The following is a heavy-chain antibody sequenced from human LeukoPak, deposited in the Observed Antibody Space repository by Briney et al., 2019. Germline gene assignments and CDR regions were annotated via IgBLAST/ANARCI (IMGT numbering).Heavy chain of an antibody. V-gene: IGHV1-8*01. Sequence: GASVKVSRKASGYTLTSYDINWVRQATGQGLEWMGWMNPNSGNTGYAQKFQGRVTMTRNTSISTAYMELSSLRSEDTAVYYCARSSYYYDSSGSDFDYWGQGTLVTVSS. CDR3: ARSSYYYDSSGSDFDY. J-gene: IGHJ4*02. D-gene: IGHD3-22*01. CDR1: GYTLTSYD. CDR2: MNPNSGNT.